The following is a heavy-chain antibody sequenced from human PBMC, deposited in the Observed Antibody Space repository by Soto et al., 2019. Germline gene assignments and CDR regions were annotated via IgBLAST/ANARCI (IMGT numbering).Heavy chain of an antibody. J-gene: IGHJ4*02. V-gene: IGHV1-69*01. CDR3: ARDGGRHSGWMDY. D-gene: IGHD1-26*01. CDR2: IIPIFGTA. Sequence: QVQLVQSGAEVKKPGSSVKVSCKASGGTFSSYSINWVRQAPGQGLEWMGEIIPIFGTANYAQKFQGRVTITADESTSTAYMELSSLRSADTAVYYCARDGGRHSGWMDYWGQGTLVTVSS. CDR1: GGTFSSYS.